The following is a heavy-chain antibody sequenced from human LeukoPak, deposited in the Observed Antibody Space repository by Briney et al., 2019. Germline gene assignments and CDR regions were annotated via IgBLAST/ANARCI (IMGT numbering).Heavy chain of an antibody. CDR2: INHSGST. J-gene: IGHJ4*02. Sequence: SETLSLTCAVYGGSFSGYYWSWIRQPPGKGLEWIGEINHSGSTNYNPSPNSRLSISVDSPQNPFSLKVSSVTAADTAVYYCARGSDTAAGLYWGQGTLVTVSS. CDR3: ARGSDTAAGLY. V-gene: IGHV4-34*01. D-gene: IGHD6-13*01. CDR1: GGSFSGYY.